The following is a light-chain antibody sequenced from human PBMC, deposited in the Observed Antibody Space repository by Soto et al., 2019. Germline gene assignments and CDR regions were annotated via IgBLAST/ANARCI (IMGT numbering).Light chain of an antibody. CDR3: QERGRWPRAT. CDR1: QSITSSY. V-gene: IGKV3D-20*02. CDR2: GAS. J-gene: IGKJ4*01. Sequence: EIVLTQSPGTLSLSPGERATLSCRASQSITSSYLAWYQQKPGQAPRLLIYGASRRATDIPDRFSGSGSGTDFTLTISSLEPEDIAVYYCQERGRWPRATFGGGTKVEMK.